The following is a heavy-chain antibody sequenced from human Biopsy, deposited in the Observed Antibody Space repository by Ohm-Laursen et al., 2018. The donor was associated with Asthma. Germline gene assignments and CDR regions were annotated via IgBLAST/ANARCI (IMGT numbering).Heavy chain of an antibody. J-gene: IGHJ4*02. CDR2: ISYDGSNK. V-gene: IGHV3-30*03. D-gene: IGHD3-3*01. Sequence: SLRLSCAASGFTFGDYGMHWVRQAPGKGLEWVAVISYDGSNKYYADSVKGRFTISRDNSKNTLYLQMNSLRAEDKAVYYCASQSSGPDFWSGYYYFDYWGQGTLVTVSS. CDR1: GFTFGDYG. CDR3: ASQSSGPDFWSGYYYFDY.